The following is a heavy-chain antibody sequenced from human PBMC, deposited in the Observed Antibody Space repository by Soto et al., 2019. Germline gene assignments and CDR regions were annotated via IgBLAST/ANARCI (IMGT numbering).Heavy chain of an antibody. Sequence: SVKVSCKASGGTFSRYAISWVRQAPGQGLEWVGGIIPMYGPAKYAQRFQSRVTITADEYTTTVYMELTSLTSQDTAVYYCARVTSMVRGVIDNWFDPWGHGTLVTVSS. CDR1: GGTFSRYA. D-gene: IGHD3-10*01. CDR2: IIPMYGPA. CDR3: ARVTSMVRGVIDNWFDP. V-gene: IGHV1-69*13. J-gene: IGHJ5*02.